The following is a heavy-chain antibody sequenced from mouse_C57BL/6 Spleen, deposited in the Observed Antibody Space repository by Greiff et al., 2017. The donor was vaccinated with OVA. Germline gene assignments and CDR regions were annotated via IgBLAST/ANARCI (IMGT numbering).Heavy chain of an antibody. Sequence: VQLQQSVAELVRPGASVKLSCTASGFNINNTYMHWVKQRPEQGLEWIGRIDPANGNTKYAPKFQGKATITADTSSNTTYLQLSSLTSADTAIYYCARMRFDYWGQGTTLTVSS. V-gene: IGHV14-3*01. CDR3: ARMRFDY. CDR2: IDPANGNT. CDR1: GFNINNTY. J-gene: IGHJ2*01.